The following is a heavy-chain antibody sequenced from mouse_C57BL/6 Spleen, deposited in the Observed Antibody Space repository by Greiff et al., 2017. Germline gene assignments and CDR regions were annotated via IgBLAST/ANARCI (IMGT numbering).Heavy chain of an antibody. V-gene: IGHV1-63*01. Sequence: VQLQQSGAELVRPGTSVKMSCKASGYTFTNYWIGWAKQRPGHGLEWIGDIYPGGGYTNYNEKFKGKATLTADKSSSTAYMQVSSLTSEDSALYYCARGDYDDGGYAMDYWGQGTSVTVSS. D-gene: IGHD2-4*01. CDR2: IYPGGGYT. CDR1: GYTFTNYW. CDR3: ARGDYDDGGYAMDY. J-gene: IGHJ4*01.